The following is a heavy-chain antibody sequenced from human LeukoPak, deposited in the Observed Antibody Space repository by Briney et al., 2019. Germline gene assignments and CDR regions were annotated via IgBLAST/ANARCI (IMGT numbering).Heavy chain of an antibody. V-gene: IGHV3-23*01. D-gene: IGHD5/OR15-5a*01. CDR3: ARAPRVWDHTFDS. Sequence: GGSLRLSCAASAFTFSSYAMSWVRQAPGKGLEWVSTVSGSGGNAYYPGSVKGRFTISRDNSKNTLYLQMHSLRADDTAVYYCARAPRVWDHTFDSWGQGTLVTVSS. J-gene: IGHJ4*02. CDR1: AFTFSSYA. CDR2: VSGSGGNA.